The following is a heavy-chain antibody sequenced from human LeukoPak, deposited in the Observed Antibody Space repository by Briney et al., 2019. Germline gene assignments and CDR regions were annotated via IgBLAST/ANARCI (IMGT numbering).Heavy chain of an antibody. CDR1: EFTFSSYG. CDR3: AKDLGYTSD. Sequence: GGSLRLSCAASEFTFSSYGMHWVRQAPGKGLEWVAVISYDGSNKYYADSVKGRFTISRDNSKNTLYLQMNSLRAEDTAVYYCAKDLGYTSDWGQRTLVTVSS. V-gene: IGHV3-30*18. CDR2: ISYDGSNK. D-gene: IGHD6-13*01. J-gene: IGHJ4*02.